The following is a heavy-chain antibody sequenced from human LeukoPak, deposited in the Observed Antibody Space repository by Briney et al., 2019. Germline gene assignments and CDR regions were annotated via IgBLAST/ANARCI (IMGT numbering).Heavy chain of an antibody. J-gene: IGHJ5*02. V-gene: IGHV4-61*08. D-gene: IGHD3-22*01. CDR2: IYYSGST. Sequence: SETLSLTCTVSGGSISSGGYYWSWIRQPPGKGLEWIGYIYYSGSTNYNPSLKSRVTISVDTSKNQFSLKRSSVTAADTAVYYCARVDYYDSSGYYNWFDPWGQGTLVTVSS. CDR1: GGSISSGGYY. CDR3: ARVDYYDSSGYYNWFDP.